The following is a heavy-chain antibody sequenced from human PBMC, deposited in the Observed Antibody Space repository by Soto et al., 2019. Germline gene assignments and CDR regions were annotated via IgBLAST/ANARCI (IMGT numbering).Heavy chain of an antibody. Sequence: EVQLVESGGGLVQPGGSLRLSCAASGFRFRDYWMYWVRQPPGKGLEWVANIKQDGSEKYYVDSVKGRFTISRDNARNSLFLQMDSLRAEDTAVYFCARVTTMGGYWGHGTLVTVSS. CDR2: IKQDGSEK. V-gene: IGHV3-7*01. D-gene: IGHD4-17*01. J-gene: IGHJ4*01. CDR1: GFRFRDYW. CDR3: ARVTTMGGY.